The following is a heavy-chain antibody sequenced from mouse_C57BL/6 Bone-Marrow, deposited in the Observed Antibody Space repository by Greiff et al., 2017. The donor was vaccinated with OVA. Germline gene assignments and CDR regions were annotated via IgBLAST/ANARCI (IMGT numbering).Heavy chain of an antibody. CDR2: INSDGGST. CDR1: EYEFPSHD. V-gene: IGHV5-2*03. CDR3: ARHPYYSNYEHWYFDV. J-gene: IGHJ1*03. D-gene: IGHD2-5*01. Sequence: EVKLVESGGGLVQPGESLKLSCESNEYEFPSHDMSWVRKTPEKRLELVAAINSDGGSTYYPDTMERRFTISRDNTKKTLYLQMSSLRSEDTALYYCARHPYYSNYEHWYFDVWGTGTTVTVSS.